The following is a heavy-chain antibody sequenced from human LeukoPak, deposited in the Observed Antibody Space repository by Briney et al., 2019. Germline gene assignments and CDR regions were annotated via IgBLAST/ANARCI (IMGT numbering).Heavy chain of an antibody. J-gene: IGHJ4*02. D-gene: IGHD3-10*01. Sequence: GESLKISCKGSGYSFTSYWISWVHQMPGKGLEWMGRIDPSDSYTNYSPSFQGHVTISADKSISTAYLQWSSLKASDTAMYYCARHRGGVYYYGSGSYFDLRFDYWGQGTLVTVSS. V-gene: IGHV5-10-1*01. CDR3: ARHRGGVYYYGSGSYFDLRFDY. CDR2: IDPSDSYT. CDR1: GYSFTSYW.